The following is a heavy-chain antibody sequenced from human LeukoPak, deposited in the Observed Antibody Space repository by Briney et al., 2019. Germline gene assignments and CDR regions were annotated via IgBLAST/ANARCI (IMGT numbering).Heavy chain of an antibody. Sequence: GGSLRLSCAASGFTFSSYSMNWVRQAPGKGLEWVSSISSSSSYIYYADSVKGRFTISRDNAKNSLYLQMNSLRAEDTAVYYCARDEPIAAAGTGAFDIWGQGTMVTVSS. CDR3: ARDEPIAAAGTGAFDI. CDR1: GFTFSSYS. V-gene: IGHV3-21*01. D-gene: IGHD6-13*01. J-gene: IGHJ3*02. CDR2: ISSSSSYI.